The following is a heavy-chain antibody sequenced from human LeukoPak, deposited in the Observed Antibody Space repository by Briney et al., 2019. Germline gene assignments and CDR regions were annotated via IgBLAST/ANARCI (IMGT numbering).Heavy chain of an antibody. V-gene: IGHV1-69*06. CDR1: GGTFSSYA. CDR3: AREGYVDIVATAAYYYYYMDV. CDR2: IIPIFGTA. Sequence: SVKVSCKASGGTFSSYAISWVRQAPGQGLEWMGGIIPIFGTANYAQKFQGRVTITADKSTSTAYMELSSLRSEDTAVYYCAREGYVDIVATAAYYYYYMDVWGKGTTVTVSS. J-gene: IGHJ6*03. D-gene: IGHD5-12*01.